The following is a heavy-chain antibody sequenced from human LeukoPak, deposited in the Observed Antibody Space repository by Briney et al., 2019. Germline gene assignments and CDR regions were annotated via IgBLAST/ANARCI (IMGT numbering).Heavy chain of an antibody. Sequence: SVKVSCKASGGTFSSYAISWVRQAPGQGLKWMGGIIPIFGTATYAQKFQGRVTITADESTSTAYMVLSSLRSEDTAVYYCARDRNYNCGGDCYTFDYWGQGTLVTVSS. D-gene: IGHD2-21*01. V-gene: IGHV1-69*01. CDR1: GGTFSSYA. CDR2: IIPIFGTA. CDR3: ARDRNYNCGGDCYTFDY. J-gene: IGHJ4*02.